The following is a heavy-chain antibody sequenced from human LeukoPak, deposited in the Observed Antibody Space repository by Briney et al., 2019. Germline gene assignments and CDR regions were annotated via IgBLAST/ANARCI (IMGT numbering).Heavy chain of an antibody. Sequence: GGSLRLSCAASGFTFSSYTMNWVRQAPGKGLEWVSSISTSSSYIYYADSVKGRFTISRDNAKNSLYLQMNSLRAEDTAVYYCARVRQNYYDSSGYFDYWGQGTLVTVSS. CDR1: GFTFSSYT. CDR2: ISTSSSYI. J-gene: IGHJ4*02. V-gene: IGHV3-21*01. D-gene: IGHD3-22*01. CDR3: ARVRQNYYDSSGYFDY.